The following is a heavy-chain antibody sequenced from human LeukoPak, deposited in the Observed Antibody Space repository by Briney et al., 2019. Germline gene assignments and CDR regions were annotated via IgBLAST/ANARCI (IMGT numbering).Heavy chain of an antibody. CDR3: AKDFRDQWLVNAFHI. V-gene: IGHV1-2*02. CDR2: INPNTGGT. CDR1: GYTFTGYY. D-gene: IGHD6-19*01. J-gene: IGHJ3*02. Sequence: ASVNVSCQASGYTFTGYYMHWVRQAPGQGLEWMGWINPNTGGTNYAQKVQGKVTMTRDTSITTAYMELRSLEYDDTAVYYCAKDFRDQWLVNAFHIWGQGTMVTVSS.